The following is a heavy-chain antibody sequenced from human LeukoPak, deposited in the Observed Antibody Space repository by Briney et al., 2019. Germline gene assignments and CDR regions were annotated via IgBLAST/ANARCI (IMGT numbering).Heavy chain of an antibody. D-gene: IGHD3-22*01. CDR2: MYYSGST. CDR1: GGSISSGDYY. J-gene: IGHJ5*02. V-gene: IGHV4-30-4*01. CDR3: ARPYYYDSRIDP. Sequence: PSQTLSLTCTVSGGSISSGDYYWSWIRQPPGKGLEWIAYMYYSGSTYYNPSLKSRVTMSADTSKTPLSLKLSSVTAADTAVYYCARPYYYDSRIDPWGQGILVTVSS.